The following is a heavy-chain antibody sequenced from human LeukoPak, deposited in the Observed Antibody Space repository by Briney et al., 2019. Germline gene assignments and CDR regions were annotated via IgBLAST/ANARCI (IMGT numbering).Heavy chain of an antibody. Sequence: GRSLRLSCAASGFTLSSYGMPWVRKAQAKGLEGGAVISYDGSNKYYADSVKGRFTISRDNSKNTLYLQMNSLRAEDTAVYYCAKDPYGDYGGYFDYWGQGTLVTVSS. CDR2: ISYDGSNK. V-gene: IGHV3-30*18. CDR3: AKDPYGDYGGYFDY. CDR1: GFTLSSYG. J-gene: IGHJ4*02. D-gene: IGHD4-17*01.